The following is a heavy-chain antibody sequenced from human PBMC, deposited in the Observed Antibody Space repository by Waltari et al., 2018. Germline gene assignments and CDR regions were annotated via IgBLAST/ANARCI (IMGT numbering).Heavy chain of an antibody. Sequence: QVQLVESGGGVVQPGRSLRLSCAASEFTFSSYAMHWVRQAPGKGLEWVAVISYNERNIYYVDSVKGRFIISRDNSNKMLYLQMNNLRTEDTAVYYCARDYCDRTNCHGMDVWGQGTKVIVSS. D-gene: IGHD3-22*01. J-gene: IGHJ6*02. CDR3: ARDYCDRTNCHGMDV. V-gene: IGHV3-30*04. CDR2: ISYNERNI. CDR1: EFTFSSYA.